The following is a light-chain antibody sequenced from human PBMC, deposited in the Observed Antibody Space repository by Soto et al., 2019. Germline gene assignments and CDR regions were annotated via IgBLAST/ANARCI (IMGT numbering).Light chain of an antibody. V-gene: IGLV2-14*01. CDR1: ASDIGNYNY. Sequence: QSALTQPASVSGSPGQSITISCTGTASDIGNYNYVSWYQLHPGKAPKLLIYEASNRPSGVPGRFSGSKSGNTASLTISGLQAADEADYYCSLYTSENTYVFGTGTKLTVL. CDR3: SLYTSENTYV. CDR2: EAS. J-gene: IGLJ1*01.